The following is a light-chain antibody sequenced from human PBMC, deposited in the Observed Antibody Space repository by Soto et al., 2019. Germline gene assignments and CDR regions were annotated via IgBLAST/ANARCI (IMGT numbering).Light chain of an antibody. CDR1: QSVSSSY. CDR3: QQYNSSPPRT. V-gene: IGKV3-20*01. Sequence: EIVLTQSPGTLSLSPGERATLSCRASQSVSSSYLAWYQQKPGQAPRLLIYGASSRAAGIPDRFSGSGSGTDFTLSISSLEPEDFAVYYCQQYNSSPPRTFGGGTKVDIK. J-gene: IGKJ4*01. CDR2: GAS.